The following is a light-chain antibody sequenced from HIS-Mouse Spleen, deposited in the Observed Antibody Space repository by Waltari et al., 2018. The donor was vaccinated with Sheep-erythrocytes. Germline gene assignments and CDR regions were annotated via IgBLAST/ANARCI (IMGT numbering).Light chain of an antibody. V-gene: IGLV3-1*01. J-gene: IGLJ2*01. CDR2: QDS. Sequence: SYELTQPPSVSVSPGQTASITCSGDKLGDKYACWYQQKPGHSTVLVIYQDSKRPSGFPERFSGSKSGNTATLTISGTQAMDEADYYCQAWDSSTAVFGGGTKLTVL. CDR1: KLGDKY. CDR3: QAWDSSTAV.